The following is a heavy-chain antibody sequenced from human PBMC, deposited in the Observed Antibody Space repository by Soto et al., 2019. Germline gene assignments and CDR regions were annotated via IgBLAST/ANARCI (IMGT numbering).Heavy chain of an antibody. CDR1: GFSCSDYG. D-gene: IGHD6-19*01. CDR2: ISYDSTNK. CDR3: PKDSGLDALELLSHPNPGLVN. V-gene: IGHV3-30*18. Sequence: GRSLRRSCAASGFSCSDYGMHWVRQAPGKGLEWVAGISYDSTNKYYGDSVKGRFTISRDNSKNTLYLQMNSLRAEDRAVYYFPKDSGLDALELLSHPNPGLVNGDQETTV. J-gene: IGHJ6*02.